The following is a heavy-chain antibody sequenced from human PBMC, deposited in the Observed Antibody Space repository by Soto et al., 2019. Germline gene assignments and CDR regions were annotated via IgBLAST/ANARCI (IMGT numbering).Heavy chain of an antibody. D-gene: IGHD6-6*01. CDR1: GFTFSSYA. Sequence: GGSLRLSCAASGFTFSSYAMSWVRQAPGKGLEWVSAISGSGGSTYYADSVKGRFTISRDNSKNTLYLQMNSLRAEDTAVYYCAKAAELERGSSSPYYYYYMDVWGKGTTVTVSS. CDR3: AKAAELERGSSSPYYYYYMDV. CDR2: ISGSGGST. J-gene: IGHJ6*03. V-gene: IGHV3-23*01.